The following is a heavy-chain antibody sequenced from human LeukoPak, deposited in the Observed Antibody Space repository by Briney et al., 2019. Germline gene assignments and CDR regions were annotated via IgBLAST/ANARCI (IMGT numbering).Heavy chain of an antibody. V-gene: IGHV4-34*01. J-gene: IGHJ4*02. CDR1: GGSFSGYY. CDR2: INHSGST. Sequence: SETLSLTRAVYGGSFSGYYWSWIRQPPGKGLEWAGEINHSGSTNYNPSLKSRVTISVDTSKNQFSLKLSSVTAADTAVYYCASRYSYGLIDYWGQGTLVTVSS. D-gene: IGHD5-18*01. CDR3: ASRYSYGLIDY.